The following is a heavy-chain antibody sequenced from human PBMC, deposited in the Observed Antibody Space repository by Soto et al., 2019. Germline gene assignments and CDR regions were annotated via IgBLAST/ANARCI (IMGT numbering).Heavy chain of an antibody. CDR1: GGAFRNYA. CDR3: AASRGFYEAMDA. CDR2: VMPTFGAG. D-gene: IGHD3-22*01. Sequence: QVQLVQSGAEVKKPGSSVKVSCTASGGAFRNYAVSWVQQAPGQGLEWMGAVMPTFGAGVYAQKFQGRLTIFADESTNTAYLNVSSLTFEAAAIYYWAASRGFYEAMDAWGQGTTLTVSS. J-gene: IGHJ6*02. V-gene: IGHV1-69*01.